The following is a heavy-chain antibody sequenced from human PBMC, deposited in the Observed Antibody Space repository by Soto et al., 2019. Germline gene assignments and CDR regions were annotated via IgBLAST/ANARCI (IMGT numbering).Heavy chain of an antibody. J-gene: IGHJ6*02. CDR1: GFTFGSYS. V-gene: IGHV3-21*01. D-gene: IGHD3-16*02. CDR3: ADVRKLWFGAYGLDV. Sequence: EAQLEESGGGLVKPGGSLRLSCVASGFTFGSYSMNWFRQAPGKGLEWVSSFSSSNGNQHYAISVKGRFTISRNNAKISLSLQMNSLTVEDTAVYYCADVRKLWFGAYGLDVWGQGTTVTVSS. CDR2: FSSSNGNQ.